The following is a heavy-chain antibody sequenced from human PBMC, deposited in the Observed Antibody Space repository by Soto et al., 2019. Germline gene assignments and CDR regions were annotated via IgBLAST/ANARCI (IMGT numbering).Heavy chain of an antibody. CDR3: ARVSYCSNMMYSSGCMNKYYFDY. CDR2: INHSGST. CDR1: GGSFSGYY. J-gene: IGHJ4*02. V-gene: IGHV4-34*01. Sequence: QVQLQQWGAGLLKPSETLSLTCAVYGGSFSGYYWSWIRQPPGKGLEWIGEINHSGSTNYNPSLKSRVTISVDTSKNQFSLKLSSVTAADTAVYYCARVSYCSNMMYSSGCMNKYYFDYWGQGTLVTVSS. D-gene: IGHD6-19*01.